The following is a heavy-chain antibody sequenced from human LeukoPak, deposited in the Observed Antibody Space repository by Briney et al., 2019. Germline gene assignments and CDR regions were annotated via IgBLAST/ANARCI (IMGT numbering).Heavy chain of an antibody. Sequence: SETLSLTCTVSGYSISSGYYWGWIRQPPGKGLEWIGYIYYSGSTNYNPSLKSRVTISVDTSKNQFSLKLSSVTAADTAVYYCARDHYYSGYSSSWYYFDYWGQGTLVTVSS. CDR3: ARDHYYSGYSSSWYYFDY. CDR2: IYYSGST. J-gene: IGHJ4*02. V-gene: IGHV4-38-2*02. CDR1: GYSISSGYY. D-gene: IGHD6-13*01.